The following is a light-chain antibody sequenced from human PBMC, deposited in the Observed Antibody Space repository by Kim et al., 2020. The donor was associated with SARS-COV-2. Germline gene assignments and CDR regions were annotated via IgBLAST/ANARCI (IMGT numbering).Light chain of an antibody. CDR2: NAS. J-gene: IGKJ1*01. V-gene: IGKV3-15*01. CDR3: HHYYNWPRT. Sequence: SPGERAPLSFSARQSVSSKLAWYQQKPGQGPRLLIYNASTRATGIPAGFSGSGSGTEFTLTISRLQSEDFAVYYCHHYYNWPRTFGQGTKVEIK. CDR1: QSVSSK.